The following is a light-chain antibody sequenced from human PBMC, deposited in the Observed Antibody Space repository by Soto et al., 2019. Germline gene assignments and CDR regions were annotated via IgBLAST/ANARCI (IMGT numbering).Light chain of an antibody. CDR3: CSLTNGATWV. J-gene: IGLJ3*02. V-gene: IGLV2-23*01. Sequence: QSVLTQPASVSGSPGQSITISCTGTNSDVGSHTFVSWYQQYPVKAPKLLIYEASKRPSGLSNRFSGSKSGNTASLTISGLQAEDEADYYCCSLTNGATWVFGGGTKLTVL. CDR2: EAS. CDR1: NSDVGSHTF.